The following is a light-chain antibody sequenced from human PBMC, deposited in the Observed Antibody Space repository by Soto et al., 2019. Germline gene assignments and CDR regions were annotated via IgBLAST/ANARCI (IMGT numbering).Light chain of an antibody. J-gene: IGLJ1*01. CDR1: SSDVGGYNY. CDR3: CSSAGSSTYV. V-gene: IGLV2-11*01. Sequence: QSVLTQPRSVSGSPGQSVTISCTGTSSDVGGYNYVSWYQQHPGKAPKLMIYDVSKRPSGVPDRFSGSKSGNTASLTISGLQAEDEADYYCCSSAGSSTYVFGTGTKVTV. CDR2: DVS.